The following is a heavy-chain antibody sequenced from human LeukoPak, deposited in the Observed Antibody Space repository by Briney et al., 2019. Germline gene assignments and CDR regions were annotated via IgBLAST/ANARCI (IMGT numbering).Heavy chain of an antibody. J-gene: IGHJ4*02. V-gene: IGHV3-23*01. Sequence: PGGSLRLSXAASGFTFSSYAMSWVRQAPGKGLEWVSAISGSGGSTYYADSVKGRFTISRDNSKNTLYLQMNSLGAEDTAVYYCAMHPGPVTRYFDYWGQGTLVTVSS. CDR1: GFTFSSYA. CDR2: ISGSGGST. CDR3: AMHPGPVTRYFDY.